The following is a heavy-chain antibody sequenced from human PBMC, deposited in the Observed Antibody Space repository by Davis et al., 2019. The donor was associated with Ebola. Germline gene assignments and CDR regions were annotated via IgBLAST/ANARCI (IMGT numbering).Heavy chain of an antibody. CDR2: ISASGGST. CDR1: GFTFSSYA. CDR3: ANYDSSGYYRAEDY. V-gene: IGHV3-23*01. Sequence: GESLKISCAASGFTFSSYAMSWVRQAPGKGLEWVSAISASGGSTYYADSVKGRFTISRDNSKNTLYLQMNSLRAEDTAVYYCANYDSSGYYRAEDYWGQGTLVTVSS. J-gene: IGHJ4*02. D-gene: IGHD3-22*01.